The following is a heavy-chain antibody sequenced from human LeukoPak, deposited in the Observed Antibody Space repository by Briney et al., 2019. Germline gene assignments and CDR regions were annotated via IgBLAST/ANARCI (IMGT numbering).Heavy chain of an antibody. J-gene: IGHJ4*02. CDR1: GFTFSSYG. V-gene: IGHV3-30*02. Sequence: GGSLRLSCAASGFTFSSYGMHWVRQAPGKGLEWVAFIRYDGSNKYYADSVKGRFTISRDNSKSTLYLQMNSLRAEDTAVYYCARDGPYSGYYFDYWGQGTLVTVSS. D-gene: IGHD6-19*01. CDR2: IRYDGSNK. CDR3: ARDGPYSGYYFDY.